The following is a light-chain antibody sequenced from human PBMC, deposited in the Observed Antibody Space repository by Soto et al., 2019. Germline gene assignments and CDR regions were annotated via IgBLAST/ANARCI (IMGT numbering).Light chain of an antibody. V-gene: IGKV3-15*01. Sequence: EVVMTQSPATLSVSPGERATLSCRASQSIAGNLAWYQQKPGQAPRLLIYGASTRATGIPARFSGSGSRTDFTHNISSLQSEDFAVYYCQQCNNWPRTFGGGTKVEIK. J-gene: IGKJ4*01. CDR2: GAS. CDR1: QSIAGN. CDR3: QQCNNWPRT.